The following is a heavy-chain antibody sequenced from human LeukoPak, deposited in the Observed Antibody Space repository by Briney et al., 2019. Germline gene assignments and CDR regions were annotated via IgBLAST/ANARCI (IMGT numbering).Heavy chain of an antibody. CDR2: ISASGGST. CDR1: GFTFGSSA. Sequence: PGGSLRLSCAASGFTFGSSAMSWVRQVPGKGLEWVSGISASGGSTYYADSVRGRFTISRDNSKNTLYVQMNSLRDEDTAVYYCAKGLTDYGDYEDYWGQGTLVTVSS. CDR3: AKGLTDYGDYEDY. J-gene: IGHJ4*02. V-gene: IGHV3-23*01. D-gene: IGHD4-17*01.